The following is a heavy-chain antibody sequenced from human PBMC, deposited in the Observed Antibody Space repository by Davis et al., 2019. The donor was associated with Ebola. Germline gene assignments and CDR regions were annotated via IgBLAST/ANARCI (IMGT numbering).Heavy chain of an antibody. CDR2: IIPVFGIP. CDR1: SGTFSSYG. Sequence: SAQVSCRASSGTFSSYGISWVRQAPGQGPHWMGGIIPVFGIPNYAQKFQGRVTITADESTSTAYMELSSLRSEDTAVYYCAGDRYSDGSGYFLEQSHWGQGTLVTVSS. D-gene: IGHD3-22*01. CDR3: AGDRYSDGSGYFLEQSH. J-gene: IGHJ4*02. V-gene: IGHV1-69*13.